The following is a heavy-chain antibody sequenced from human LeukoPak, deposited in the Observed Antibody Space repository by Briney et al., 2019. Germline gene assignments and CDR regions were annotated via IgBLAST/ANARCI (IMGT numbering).Heavy chain of an antibody. Sequence: GGSLRLSCAASGFTFSDHYMDWVRQAPGKGLEWVANIKEDGSEKYYVDPVKGRFTISRDNAKNSLYLQMNSLRAEDTAVYYCARAHSSSFDYWGQGTLVTVSS. CDR3: ARAHSSSFDY. J-gene: IGHJ4*02. CDR1: GFTFSDHY. V-gene: IGHV3-7*01. D-gene: IGHD6-13*01. CDR2: IKEDGSEK.